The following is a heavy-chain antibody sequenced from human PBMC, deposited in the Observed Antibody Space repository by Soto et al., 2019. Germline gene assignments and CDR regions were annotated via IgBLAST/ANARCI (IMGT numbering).Heavy chain of an antibody. CDR3: AREKGGYDFWSGQGLIGTFDI. D-gene: IGHD3-3*01. Sequence: PWGSLRLSCAASGLTSGSYAMHWVLQAAGKGLQWVAVISYDGSNKYYADYGKGRFTISRDNSKNTLYLQMNSLRAEDTDVYYCAREKGGYDFWSGQGLIGTFDIWGQGTMVTVSS. J-gene: IGHJ3*02. CDR2: ISYDGSNK. V-gene: IGHV3-30-3*01. CDR1: GLTSGSYA.